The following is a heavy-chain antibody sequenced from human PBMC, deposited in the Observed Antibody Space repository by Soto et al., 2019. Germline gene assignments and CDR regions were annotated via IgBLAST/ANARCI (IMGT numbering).Heavy chain of an antibody. V-gene: IGHV1-3*05. CDR1: GYTFTGYA. CDR2: INAGNGNT. D-gene: IGHD6-19*01. CDR3: ARAVAVPADFDY. J-gene: IGHJ4*02. Sequence: QVQVVQSGAEEKKPGASVKVSCTASGYTFTGYAMHWVGQAPGQRLEWMGWINAGNGNTKYSQKFQGRVTITRDTSASTAYMELSSLRSEDTAVYYCARAVAVPADFDYWGQGTLVTVSS.